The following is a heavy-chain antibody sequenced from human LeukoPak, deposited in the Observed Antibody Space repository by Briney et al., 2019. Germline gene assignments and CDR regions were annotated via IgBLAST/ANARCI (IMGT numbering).Heavy chain of an antibody. Sequence: ASVKVSCKASGYAFTSYAMHWVRQAPGQRLEWIGWINAGNGNTKYSQKFQGRVTITRDTSASTAYMELSSLRSEDTAVYYCARGGTTQLLELDYWGQGTLVTVSS. D-gene: IGHD1-1*01. CDR3: ARGGTTQLLELDY. CDR2: INAGNGNT. V-gene: IGHV1-3*01. J-gene: IGHJ4*02. CDR1: GYAFTSYA.